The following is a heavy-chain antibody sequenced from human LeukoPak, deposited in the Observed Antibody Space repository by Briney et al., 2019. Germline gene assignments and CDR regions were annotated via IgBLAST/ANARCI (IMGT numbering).Heavy chain of an antibody. V-gene: IGHV1-2*06. D-gene: IGHD1-1*01. CDR3: ARDLGRQPDAFDI. CDR1: GYTFTGYY. J-gene: IGHJ3*02. CDR2: INPNSGGT. Sequence: ASVKVSCKASGYTFTGYYMHWVRQAPGQGLEWMGRINPNSGGTNYAQKFQGRVTMTRDTSISTAYMGLSRLRSDDTAVYYCARDLGRQPDAFDIWGQGTMVTVSS.